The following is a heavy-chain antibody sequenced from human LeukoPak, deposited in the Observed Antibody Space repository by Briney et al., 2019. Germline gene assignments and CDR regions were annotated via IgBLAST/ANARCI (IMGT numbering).Heavy chain of an antibody. D-gene: IGHD1-26*01. J-gene: IGHJ4*02. Sequence: ASVKVSCKASGYTFTSYGISWVRQAPGQGLEWMGWISAYNGNTNYAQKLQGRVTMATDTSTSTAYMELRSLRSDDTAVYYCARSLVGARLPTSIDYWGQGTLVTVSS. CDR3: ARSLVGARLPTSIDY. CDR1: GYTFTSYG. CDR2: ISAYNGNT. V-gene: IGHV1-18*01.